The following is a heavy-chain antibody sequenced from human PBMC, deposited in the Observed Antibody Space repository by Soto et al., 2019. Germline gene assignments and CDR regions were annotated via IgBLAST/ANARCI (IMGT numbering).Heavy chain of an antibody. V-gene: IGHV4-31*03. CDR3: ARHDYGYYFDY. CDR1: GDSISSGAYY. Sequence: SETLSLTCTVSGDSISSGAYYWSWIRQHPGKGLEWIGYIHYSGSTYYNPSLRGRLTMSVDTSENQFSLSLSSVTAADTAVYYCARHDYGYYFDYWGQGTLVTVS. D-gene: IGHD4-17*01. CDR2: IHYSGST. J-gene: IGHJ4*02.